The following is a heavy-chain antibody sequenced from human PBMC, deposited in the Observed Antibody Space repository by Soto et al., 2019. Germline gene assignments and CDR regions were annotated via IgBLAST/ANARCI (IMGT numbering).Heavy chain of an antibody. V-gene: IGHV1-18*01. D-gene: IGHD3-3*01. CDR2: ISAYNGNT. J-gene: IGHJ6*02. CDR1: GYTFTSYG. CDR3: ARGLGRMNYDFWSGYYSLYYYYGMDV. Sequence: ASVKVSCKASGYTFTSYGISWVRQAPGQGLEWMGWISAYNGNTNYAQKLQGRVTMTTDTSTSTAYMELRSLRSDDTAVYYCARGLGRMNYDFWSGYYSLYYYYGMDVWGRGTTVTVSS.